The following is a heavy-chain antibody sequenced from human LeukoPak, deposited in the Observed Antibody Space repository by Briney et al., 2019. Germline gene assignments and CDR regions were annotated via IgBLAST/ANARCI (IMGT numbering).Heavy chain of an antibody. V-gene: IGHV3-30-3*01. CDR1: GFTFSSYA. J-gene: IGHJ5*02. CDR2: ISYDGSNK. Sequence: PGRSLRLSCAASGFTFSSYAMHWVRQAPGKGLEWVAVISYDGSNKYYADSVKGRFTISRDNSKNTLYLQMNSLRAEDTAVYYCARDSAYSNYVIDPWGQGTLVTVSS. D-gene: IGHD4-11*01. CDR3: ARDSAYSNYVIDP.